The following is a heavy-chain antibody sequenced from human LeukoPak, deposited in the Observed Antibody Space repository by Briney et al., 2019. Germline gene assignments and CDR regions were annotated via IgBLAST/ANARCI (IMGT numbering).Heavy chain of an antibody. Sequence: SGGSLRLSCAASGFTFGSYWMHWVRQAPGKGLVWVSRINSDGSSTNYADSVKGRLTISRDNAKNTLYLHMNSLRAEDTAVYYCIRSVYDGSGYYRVLEYWGQGTLVTVST. V-gene: IGHV3-74*01. D-gene: IGHD3-22*01. J-gene: IGHJ4*02. CDR1: GFTFGSYW. CDR3: IRSVYDGSGYYRVLEY. CDR2: INSDGSST.